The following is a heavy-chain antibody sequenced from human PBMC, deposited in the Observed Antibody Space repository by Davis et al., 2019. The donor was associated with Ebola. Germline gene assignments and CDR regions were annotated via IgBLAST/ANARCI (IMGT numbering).Heavy chain of an antibody. V-gene: IGHV5-51*01. CDR1: GYSFAGYW. CDR2: IYPGDSDT. Sequence: GESLKISCKASGYSFAGYWIGWLRQVPGKGLEWMGIIYPGDSDTRYSPSFQGQVTISADKSISTAYLQWYSLKASDTAMYYCARQKRDYYHYFDYWGQGTLVTVSS. J-gene: IGHJ4*02. CDR3: ARQKRDYYHYFDY. D-gene: IGHD3-22*01.